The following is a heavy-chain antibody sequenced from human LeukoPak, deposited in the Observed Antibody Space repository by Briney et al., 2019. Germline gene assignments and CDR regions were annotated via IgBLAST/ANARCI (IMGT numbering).Heavy chain of an antibody. CDR1: GFSFDDYA. CDR3: AGWPYGDYGMDV. J-gene: IGHJ6*02. CDR2: ITWNSGSI. V-gene: IGHV3-9*01. D-gene: IGHD4-17*01. Sequence: GVSLRLSCAASGFSFDDYAMHWVRQAPGKGLEWVSGITWNSGSIGYADSVKGRLTISRDNAKNSLYLQMNSLTAEDTALYYCAGWPYGDYGMDVWGQGTTVTVSS.